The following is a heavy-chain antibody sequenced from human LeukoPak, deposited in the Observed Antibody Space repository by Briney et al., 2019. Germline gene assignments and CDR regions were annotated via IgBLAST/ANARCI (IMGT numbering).Heavy chain of an antibody. V-gene: IGHV4-4*07. CDR3: ARGRYCSADICSGGDAFDI. D-gene: IGHD2-15*01. Sequence: PSETLSLTCTVSGGSINNYYWSWIRQPAGKGLEWIGRIYTRGSTNYNPSLKSGVTRSVDTSKNQFSLKLSSVTAADTAVYYCARGRYCSADICSGGDAFDIWGQGTMVSVSS. J-gene: IGHJ3*02. CDR2: IYTRGST. CDR1: GGSINNYY.